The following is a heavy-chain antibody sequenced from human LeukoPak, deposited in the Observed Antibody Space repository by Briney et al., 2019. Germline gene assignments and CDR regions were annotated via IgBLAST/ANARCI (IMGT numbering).Heavy chain of an antibody. CDR3: ARDRRKWELRPYFDY. V-gene: IGHV4-39*07. J-gene: IGHJ4*02. D-gene: IGHD1-26*01. Sequence: GSLRLSCAASGFTFSSYAMSWVGQAQGRGLEGMGSIYYSGSTYYNPSLKSRVTMSVDTSKNQFSLKLSSVTAADTAVYYCARDRRKWELRPYFDYWGQGTLVTVSS. CDR1: GFTFSSYA. CDR2: IYYSGST.